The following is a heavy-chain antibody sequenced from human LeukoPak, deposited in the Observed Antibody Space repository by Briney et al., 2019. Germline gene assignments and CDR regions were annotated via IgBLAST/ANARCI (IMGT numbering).Heavy chain of an antibody. CDR1: GFTFSSYA. Sequence: GGSLRLSCAASGFTFSSYAMHWVRQAPGKGLEWVAVISYDGSNKYYADSVKGRFTISRDNAKNSLYLQMNSLRAEDTAVYYCARPGGDFWPSLDYWGQGTLVTVSS. D-gene: IGHD3-16*01. CDR3: ARPGGDFWPSLDY. J-gene: IGHJ4*02. CDR2: ISYDGSNK. V-gene: IGHV3-30-3*01.